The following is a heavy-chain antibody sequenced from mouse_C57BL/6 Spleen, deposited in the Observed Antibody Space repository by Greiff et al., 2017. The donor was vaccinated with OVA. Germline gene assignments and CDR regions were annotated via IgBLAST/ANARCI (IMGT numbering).Heavy chain of an antibody. D-gene: IGHD2-3*01. CDR2: ISDGGSYT. CDR1: GFTFSSYA. Sequence: EVKVEESGGGLVKPGGSLKLSCAASGFTFSSYAMSWVRQTPEKRLEWVATISDGGSYTYYPDNVKGRFTISRDNAKNNLYLQMSHLKSEDTAMYYCARVGLYDGYFDYWGKGTTLTVSS. J-gene: IGHJ2*01. V-gene: IGHV5-4*03. CDR3: ARVGLYDGYFDY.